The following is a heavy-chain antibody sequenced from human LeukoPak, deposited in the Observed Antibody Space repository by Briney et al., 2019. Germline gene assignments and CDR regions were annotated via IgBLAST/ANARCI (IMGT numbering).Heavy chain of an antibody. CDR3: ARRDYSGILPYAFDV. Sequence: SETLSLTCVVSGGSIGGYHWGWIRQPPGKGLEWIGYISYTGITRDNPSLRSRVFMSVDTSKNQFSLRLSSVTAADTAVYFCARRDYSGILPYAFDVWGQGTLVAVSS. J-gene: IGHJ3*01. D-gene: IGHD4-23*01. CDR2: ISYTGIT. CDR1: GGSIGGYH. V-gene: IGHV4-59*08.